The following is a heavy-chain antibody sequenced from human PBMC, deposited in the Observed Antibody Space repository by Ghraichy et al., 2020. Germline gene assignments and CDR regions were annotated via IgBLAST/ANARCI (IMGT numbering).Heavy chain of an antibody. CDR3: ARSHLMPTRYSSSWWFNTYYYSMGV. J-gene: IGHJ6*03. CDR2: MNPNSGNT. D-gene: IGHD6-13*01. V-gene: IGHV1-8*01. CDR1: GYTFTSYD. Sequence: ASVKVSCKASGYTFTSYDINWVRQATGQGLEWMGWMNPNSGNTGYAQKFQGRVTMTRNTSISTAYMELSSLRSEDTAVYYCARSHLMPTRYSSSWWFNTYYYSMGVGGKGPTVTVSS.